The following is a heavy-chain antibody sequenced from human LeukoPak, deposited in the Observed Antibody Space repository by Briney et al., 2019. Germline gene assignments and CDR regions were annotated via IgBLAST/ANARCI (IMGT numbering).Heavy chain of an antibody. D-gene: IGHD2-8*01. CDR2: INHSGST. Sequence: SETLSLTCAVYGGSFSGYYWSWIRQPPGKGLEWIGEINHSGSTNYNPSLKSRVTISVATSKNQFSLKLSSVTAADTAVYYCARVERIPYCTNGVCYKGTYYYYGMDVWGQGTTVTVSS. CDR3: ARVERIPYCTNGVCYKGTYYYYGMDV. V-gene: IGHV4-34*01. J-gene: IGHJ6*02. CDR1: GGSFSGYY.